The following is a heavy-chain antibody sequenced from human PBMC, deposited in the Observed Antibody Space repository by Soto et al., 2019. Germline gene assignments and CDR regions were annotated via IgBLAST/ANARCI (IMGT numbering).Heavy chain of an antibody. CDR2: ISDSGGTT. J-gene: IGHJ4*02. CDR1: GFTFTKHN. CDR3: AKDAHYGWSGEDY. D-gene: IGHD3-10*01. V-gene: IGHV3-23*01. Sequence: EVQLSESGGGLVQPGGSLRLSCAASGFTFTKHNMNWVRQAPGKGLEWVSVISDSGGTTFYADSVKGRFTISRDNSKNMLYLQMNSLRADDTAVYYCAKDAHYGWSGEDYWGQGTLVTVSS.